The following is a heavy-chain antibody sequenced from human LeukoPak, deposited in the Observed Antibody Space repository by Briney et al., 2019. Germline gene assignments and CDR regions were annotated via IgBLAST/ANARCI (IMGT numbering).Heavy chain of an antibody. CDR2: INHSGST. Sequence: SETLSLTCAVYGGSFSGYFWTWIRQPPGKGLEWIGEINHSGSTNYNPSLKSRVTISVDTSKNQFSLKLYSVTAADTAVYYCATRPTPPYYYYYMDVWGKGTTVTVSS. V-gene: IGHV4-34*01. J-gene: IGHJ6*03. CDR3: ATRPTPPYYYYYMDV. D-gene: IGHD4-23*01. CDR1: GGSFSGYF.